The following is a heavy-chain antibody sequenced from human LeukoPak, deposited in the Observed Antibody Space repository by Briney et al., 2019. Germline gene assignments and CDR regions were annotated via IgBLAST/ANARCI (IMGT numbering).Heavy chain of an antibody. V-gene: IGHV3-7*01. CDR2: IKQDGSEK. D-gene: IGHD3-10*01. J-gene: IGHJ3*02. Sequence: PGGSLRLSCAASGFTFSSYWMSWVRQAPGKGLEWVANIKQDGSEKYYVDSVKGRFTISRDNAKNSLYLQMNSLRAEDTAVYYCARALTPKLLWFGGIWVGAFDIWGQGTMVTVSS. CDR1: GFTFSSYW. CDR3: ARALTPKLLWFGGIWVGAFDI.